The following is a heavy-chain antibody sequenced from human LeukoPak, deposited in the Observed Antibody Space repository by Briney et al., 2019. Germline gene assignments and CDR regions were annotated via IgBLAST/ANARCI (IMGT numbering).Heavy chain of an antibody. CDR1: GGSISSYY. CDR3: ARVVELNCDILTGPRVNWFDP. V-gene: IGHV4-59*01. D-gene: IGHD3-9*01. Sequence: PSETLSLTCTVSGGSISSYYWSWIRQPPGKGLEWIGYIYYSGSTNYNPSLKSRVTISVDTSKNQFSLKLSSVTAADTAVYYCARVVELNCDILTGPRVNWFDPWGQGTLVTVSS. J-gene: IGHJ5*02. CDR2: IYYSGST.